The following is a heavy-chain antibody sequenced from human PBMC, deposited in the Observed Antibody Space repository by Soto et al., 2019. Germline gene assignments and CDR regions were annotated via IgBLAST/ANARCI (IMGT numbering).Heavy chain of an antibody. J-gene: IGHJ4*02. D-gene: IGHD1-26*01. CDR3: ARHDDRTRWDLLAY. CDR1: GGSIRTYY. V-gene: IGHV4-59*08. CDR2: IYYTGST. Sequence: PSETLSLTCTVSGGSIRTYYWSWTRQPPGKGLEWIGYIYYTGSTNYNPSLESRVTISVDTSKNQFSLKLSSVTAADTAVYYCARHDDRTRWDLLAYCGRGTLVTVSA.